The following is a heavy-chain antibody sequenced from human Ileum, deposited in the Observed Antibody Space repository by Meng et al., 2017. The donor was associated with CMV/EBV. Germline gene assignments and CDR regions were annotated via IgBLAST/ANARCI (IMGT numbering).Heavy chain of an antibody. CDR1: GYTFTNYF. CDR2: INPSGTNT. Sequence: ASVKVSCKASGYTFTNYFMHWVRQAPGQGLEWMGIINPSGTNTTYAQKFQGRVTMTRDTSTSTVYLELTGLKSDDTALYYCRTCSSTSCRDYWGQGTLVTVSS. V-gene: IGHV1-46*01. D-gene: IGHD2-2*01. CDR3: RTCSSTSCRDY. J-gene: IGHJ4*02.